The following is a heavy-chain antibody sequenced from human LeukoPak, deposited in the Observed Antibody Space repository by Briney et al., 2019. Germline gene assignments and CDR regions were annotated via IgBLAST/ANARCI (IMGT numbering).Heavy chain of an antibody. V-gene: IGHV1-69*13. CDR3: ARGWSLRVSNYMDV. CDR1: VCTFISYA. D-gene: IGHD2-15*01. J-gene: IGHJ6*03. CDR2: IIPNFGTA. Sequence: SVTVSCKASVCTFISYAISWVRQAPGRGLEWMGGIIPNFGTANYAQKFQGRVTITPDESTSTAYMELSSLRSEDTAVYYCARGWSLRVSNYMDVWGKGTTVTVPS.